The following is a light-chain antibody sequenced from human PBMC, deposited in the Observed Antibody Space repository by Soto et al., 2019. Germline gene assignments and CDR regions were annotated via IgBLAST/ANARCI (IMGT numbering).Light chain of an antibody. J-gene: IGKJ4*01. Sequence: EIVLTQSPGTLSLSPGERATLSCRASQSVIRSFLAWYQQRPGQAPRLLMFDAFRRATGIPDRFSGSGSGTDFTLTISRLEPEDFAVYYCQQYDSSPLTFGGGTKV. V-gene: IGKV3-20*01. CDR2: DAF. CDR1: QSVIRSF. CDR3: QQYDSSPLT.